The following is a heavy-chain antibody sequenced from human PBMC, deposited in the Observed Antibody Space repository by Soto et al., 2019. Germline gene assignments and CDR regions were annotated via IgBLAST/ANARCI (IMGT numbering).Heavy chain of an antibody. J-gene: IGHJ2*01. V-gene: IGHV4-59*01. CDR2: IFYSGKI. CDR3: ASGGLPKYDKLTGSPYWCFNL. Sequence: SETLCLTCTVSVGSISSYYSSWIRQPPGKGLGWNGYIFYSGKIAFNPSLKSRVTMSVDMSENQTSLKLTSVSAADTAVYYCASGGLPKYDKLTGSPYWCFNLWGRGTLVTAAS. CDR1: VGSISSYY. D-gene: IGHD3-9*01.